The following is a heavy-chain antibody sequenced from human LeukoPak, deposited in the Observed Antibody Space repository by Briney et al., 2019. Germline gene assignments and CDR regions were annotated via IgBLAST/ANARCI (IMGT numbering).Heavy chain of an antibody. CDR2: ISGSGGST. CDR3: ARVRGLGELLSPIDF. D-gene: IGHD3-10*01. Sequence: GGSLRLSCAASGFTFSSYAMSWVRQAPGKGLEWVSAISGSGGSTYYAYSVKGRFTITRDNAKNSLYLQLNSLRAEDTAVYYCARVRGLGELLSPIDFWGQGTLVTVSS. V-gene: IGHV3-23*01. J-gene: IGHJ4*02. CDR1: GFTFSSYA.